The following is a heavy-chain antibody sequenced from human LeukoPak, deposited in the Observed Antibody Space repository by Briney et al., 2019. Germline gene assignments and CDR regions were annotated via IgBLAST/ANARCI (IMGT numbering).Heavy chain of an antibody. CDR1: GFTFDDYG. D-gene: IGHD3-3*01. Sequence: TGGSLRLSCEVSGFTFDDYGMSWVRQRPGMGLEWVSVISESGDYTVYTDSVKGRFTISRDSAKNSLYLQMNSLRSEDTAFYYCARDRSSIFHYWGRGTLATVSS. V-gene: IGHV3-20*04. CDR2: ISESGDYT. J-gene: IGHJ4*02. CDR3: ARDRSSIFHY.